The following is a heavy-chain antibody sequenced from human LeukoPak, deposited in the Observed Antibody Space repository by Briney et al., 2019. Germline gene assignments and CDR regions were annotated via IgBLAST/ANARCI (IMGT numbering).Heavy chain of an antibody. CDR1: GGTFSNCA. V-gene: IGHV1-69*04. D-gene: IGHD1-1*01. J-gene: IGHJ5*02. CDR3: ARDRYNWNENWFDP. Sequence: SVKVSCKASGGTFSNCAINWVRQAPGQGLEWVGRIIPALGVANYAQKFQGRVTIAADKSTNTASMELSSLISEDTAVYYCARDRYNWNENWFDPWGQGTLVAVPS. CDR2: IIPALGVA.